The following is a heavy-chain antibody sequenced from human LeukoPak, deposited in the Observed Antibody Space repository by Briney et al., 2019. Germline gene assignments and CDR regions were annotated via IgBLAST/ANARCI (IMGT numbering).Heavy chain of an antibody. CDR3: AREVQLERQIDY. J-gene: IGHJ4*02. CDR2: ISSSSSTI. D-gene: IGHD1-1*01. CDR1: GFKFSDHY. V-gene: IGHV3-48*01. Sequence: PGGSLRLSCAASGFKFSDHYIDWVRQAPGKGLEWVSYISSSSSTIYYADSVKGRFTISRDNAENSLYLQMNSLRAEDTAVYYCAREVQLERQIDYWGQGTLVTVSS.